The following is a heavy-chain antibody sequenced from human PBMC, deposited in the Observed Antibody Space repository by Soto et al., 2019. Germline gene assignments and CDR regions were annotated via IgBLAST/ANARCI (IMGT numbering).Heavy chain of an antibody. CDR2: INHSGST. Sequence: PSETLSLTCAVYGGSFSGYYWSWIRQPPGKGLEWIGEINHSGSTNYNPSLKSRVTISVDTSKNQFSLKLSSVTAADTAVYYCARGNRVSIGNPQKYYFDYWGQGTLVTVSS. CDR3: ARGNRVSIGNPQKYYFDY. D-gene: IGHD6-6*01. J-gene: IGHJ4*02. V-gene: IGHV4-34*01. CDR1: GGSFSGYY.